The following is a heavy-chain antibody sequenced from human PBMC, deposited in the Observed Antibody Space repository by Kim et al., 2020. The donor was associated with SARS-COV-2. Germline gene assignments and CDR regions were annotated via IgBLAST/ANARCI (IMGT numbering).Heavy chain of an antibody. CDR1: GGTFSSYA. Sequence: SVKVSCKASGGTFSSYAISWVRQAPGQGLEWMGGIIPIFGTANYAQKFQGRVTITADESTSTAYMELSSLRSEDTAVYYCAREQNRPGIAAAQGVYYYYYGMDVWGQGTTVTVSS. CDR2: IIPIFGTA. D-gene: IGHD6-13*01. CDR3: AREQNRPGIAAAQGVYYYYYGMDV. V-gene: IGHV1-69*13. J-gene: IGHJ6*02.